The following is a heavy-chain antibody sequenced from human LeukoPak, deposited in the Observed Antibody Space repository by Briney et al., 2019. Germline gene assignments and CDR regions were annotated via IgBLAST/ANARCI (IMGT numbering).Heavy chain of an antibody. CDR3: ARDEVGASGASIDY. V-gene: IGHV3-66*02. Sequence: GGSLRLSCAASGFTVSSNYMSWVRQAPGKGLEWVSVIYSGGSTYYADSVKGRFTISRDNSKNTLYLQMNSLRAEDTAVYYCARDEVGASGASIDYWAREPWSPSPQ. CDR2: IYSGGST. J-gene: IGHJ4*02. CDR1: GFTVSSNY. D-gene: IGHD3-10*01.